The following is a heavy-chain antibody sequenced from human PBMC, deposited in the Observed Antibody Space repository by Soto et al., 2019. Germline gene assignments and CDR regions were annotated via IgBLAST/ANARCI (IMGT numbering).Heavy chain of an antibody. D-gene: IGHD3-10*01. V-gene: IGHV3-66*01. J-gene: IGHJ4*02. CDR2: VYDDGST. CDR3: ARGHYGWLPGYFDC. Sequence: EVQLVESGGGLVQPGGSLRLSCAASGFTVRRNYMSWVRQAPGKGLEWVSVVYDDGSTYYVDSVKGRFTISRDNSKNTVYLQMNSLRAEDTAVYYCARGHYGWLPGYFDCWGQGTLVSVSS. CDR1: GFTVRRNY.